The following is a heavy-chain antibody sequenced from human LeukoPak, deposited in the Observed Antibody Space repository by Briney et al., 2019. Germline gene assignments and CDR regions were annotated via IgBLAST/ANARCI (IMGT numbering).Heavy chain of an antibody. CDR2: IIPIFGTA. J-gene: IGHJ4*02. V-gene: IGHV1-69*01. D-gene: IGHD2-15*01. Sequence: SVKVSCKASGGTFSSYAISWVRQAPGQGLEWMGGIIPIFGTANYAQRFQGRVTITADESTSTAYMELSSLRSEDTAVYYCAAYCSGGSCHGVFDYWGQGTLVTVSS. CDR3: AAYCSGGSCHGVFDY. CDR1: GGTFSSYA.